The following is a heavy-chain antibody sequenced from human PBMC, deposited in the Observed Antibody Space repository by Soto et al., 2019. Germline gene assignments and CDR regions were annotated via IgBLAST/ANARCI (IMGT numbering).Heavy chain of an antibody. V-gene: IGHV1-2*04. CDR3: AREREGMSSGGTRYSGSYNYYYYGMDV. D-gene: IGHD1-26*01. J-gene: IGHJ6*02. CDR2: INPNSGGT. CDR1: GYTFTGYY. Sequence: ASVKVSCKASGYTFTGYYMHWVRQAPGQGLEWMGWINPNSGGTNYAQKFQGWVTMTRDTSISTAYMELSRLRSDDTAVYYCAREREGMSSGGTRYSGSYNYYYYGMDVWGQGTTVTVSS.